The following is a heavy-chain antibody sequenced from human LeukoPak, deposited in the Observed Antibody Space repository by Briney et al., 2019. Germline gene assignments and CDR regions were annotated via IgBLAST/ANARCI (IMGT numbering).Heavy chain of an antibody. CDR1: GYTFTSYY. Sequence: GASVKVSCKASGYTFTSYYMHWVRQAPGQGLEWMGIINPSGGSTSYAQKFQGRVTMTRDTSTSTVYMELSSLRSEDTAVYYCARDHGYCSGGSCFEGAFDIWGQGTMVTVSS. CDR2: INPSGGST. V-gene: IGHV1-46*01. CDR3: ARDHGYCSGGSCFEGAFDI. D-gene: IGHD2-15*01. J-gene: IGHJ3*02.